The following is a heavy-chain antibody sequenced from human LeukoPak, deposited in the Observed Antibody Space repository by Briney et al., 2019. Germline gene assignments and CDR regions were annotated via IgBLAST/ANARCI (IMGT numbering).Heavy chain of an antibody. CDR3: AGHHPRNTVDF. Sequence: PSETLSLTCTVSGGSISSGDYYWSWIRQPPGKGLEWIAYISDIGSINYNPSLKSRVTISLDTSKNQFSLKLSSVTAADTAVYYCAGHHPRNTVDFWGQGTLATVSS. CDR1: GGSISSGDYY. J-gene: IGHJ4*02. D-gene: IGHD2/OR15-2a*01. CDR2: ISDIGSI. V-gene: IGHV4-61*08.